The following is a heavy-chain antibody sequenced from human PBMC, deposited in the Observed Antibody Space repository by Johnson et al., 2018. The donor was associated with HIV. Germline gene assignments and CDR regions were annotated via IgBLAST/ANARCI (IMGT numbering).Heavy chain of an antibody. D-gene: IGHD5-24*01. J-gene: IGHJ3*02. CDR3: ARGRNSSLDI. CDR2: ISSAGSNK. Sequence: QVQLVESGGGVVQPGRSLRLSCAASGFTFSSYVMHWVRQAPGKGLEWVAVISSAGSNKYYADSAKGRFTISRDNSKNTLYLQMNSLRDEDTAVYYCARGRNSSLDIWGQGTMVTVSS. CDR1: GFTFSSYV. V-gene: IGHV3-30*04.